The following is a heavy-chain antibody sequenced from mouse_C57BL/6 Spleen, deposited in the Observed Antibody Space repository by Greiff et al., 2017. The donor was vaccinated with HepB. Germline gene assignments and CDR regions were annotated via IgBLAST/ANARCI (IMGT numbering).Heavy chain of an antibody. CDR2: IDPETGGT. Sequence: VHLVESGAELVRPGASVTLSCKASGYTFTDYEMHWVKQTPVHGLEWIGAIDPETGGTAYNQKFKGKAILTADKSSSTAYMELRSLTSEDSAVYYCTRSKGNYDYWGQGTTLTVSS. V-gene: IGHV1-15*01. CDR1: GYTFTDYE. J-gene: IGHJ2*01. CDR3: TRSKGNYDY.